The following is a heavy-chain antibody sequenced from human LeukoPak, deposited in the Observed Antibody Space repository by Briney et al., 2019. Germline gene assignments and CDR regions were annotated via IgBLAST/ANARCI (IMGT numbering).Heavy chain of an antibody. V-gene: IGHV3-33*01. CDR1: GFTFSSYG. CDR3: ARDYHGSSPRGYYYYHYMDV. Sequence: PGRSLRLSCAASGFTFSSYGMHWVRQAPGKGLEWVAVIWYDGSNKYYADSVKGRFTISRDNSKNTLYLQMNSLRAEDTAVYYCARDYHGSSPRGYYYYHYMDVWGKGTTVTVSS. J-gene: IGHJ6*03. D-gene: IGHD6-6*01. CDR2: IWYDGSNK.